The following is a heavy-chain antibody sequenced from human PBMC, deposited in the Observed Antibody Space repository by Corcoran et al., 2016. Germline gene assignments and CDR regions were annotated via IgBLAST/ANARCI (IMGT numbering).Heavy chain of an antibody. D-gene: IGHD3-22*01. CDR2: IYTSGST. V-gene: IGHV4-4*07. J-gene: IGHJ2*01. CDR3: ARDFYDSSAVVDRRGWYFDL. Sequence: QVQLQESGPGLVKPSETLSLTCTVSGGSISSYYWSWIRQPAGKGLEWIGRIYTSGSTNYNPSLKSRVTMSVDTSKNQFSLKLSSVTAADTAVYYCARDFYDSSAVVDRRGWYFDLWGRGTLVTVSS. CDR1: GGSISSYY.